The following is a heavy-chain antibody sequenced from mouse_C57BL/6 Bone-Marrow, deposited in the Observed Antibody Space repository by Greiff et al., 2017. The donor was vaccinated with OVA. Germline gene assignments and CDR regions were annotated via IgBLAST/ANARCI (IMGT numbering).Heavy chain of an antibody. CDR1: GFTFSSCG. CDR3: AREIITPWFAY. Sequence: EVKLVESGGDLVKPGGSLKLSCAASGFTFSSCGMSWVRQTPDKRLEWVATISSGGSYTYYPDSVKGRFTISRDNAKNTLYLQMSSLKSEDTAMYYCAREIITPWFAYWGQGTLVTVSA. CDR2: ISSGGSYT. D-gene: IGHD1-2*01. V-gene: IGHV5-6*01. J-gene: IGHJ3*01.